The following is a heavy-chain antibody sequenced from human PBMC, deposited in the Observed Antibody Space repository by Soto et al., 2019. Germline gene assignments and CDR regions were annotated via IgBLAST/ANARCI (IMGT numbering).Heavy chain of an antibody. Sequence: GGSLRLSCAASGFTFSNDSMSWVRQAPGKGLEWVGRIKSKTDGGTTDYAAPVKGRFTISRDDSKNTLYLQMNSLKTEDTAVYYCTTAPPTIVVVIAIAFDYWGQGTLVTVSS. D-gene: IGHD2-21*01. CDR1: GFTFSNDS. CDR2: IKSKTDGGTT. V-gene: IGHV3-15*01. CDR3: TTAPPTIVVVIAIAFDY. J-gene: IGHJ4*02.